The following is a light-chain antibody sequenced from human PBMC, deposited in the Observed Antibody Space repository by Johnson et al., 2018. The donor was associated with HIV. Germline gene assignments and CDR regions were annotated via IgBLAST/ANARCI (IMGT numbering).Light chain of an antibody. Sequence: QSVLTQPPSVSAAAGQKVTISCSGSSSKIGNKYVSWYQQIPGTAPKLLIYDNDKRPLGIPDRFSGSKSGTSATLGITGLQTGDEADYYCGTWDTSLSVGVFGTGTKVTVL. CDR1: SSKIGNKY. J-gene: IGLJ1*01. CDR3: GTWDTSLSVGV. V-gene: IGLV1-51*01. CDR2: DND.